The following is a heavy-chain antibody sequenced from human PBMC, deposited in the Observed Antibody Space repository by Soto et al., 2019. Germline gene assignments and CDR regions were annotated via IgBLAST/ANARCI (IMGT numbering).Heavy chain of an antibody. V-gene: IGHV4-31*03. CDR2: IYYSGST. J-gene: IGHJ5*02. D-gene: IGHD6-13*01. Sequence: QVQLQESGPGLVRPSQTLSLTSSVSGGSISSGNYYWSWIRQHPGKGLDWIGYIYYSGSTYYNPSLKSRVTISVDTSNNQFSLKLSSVTAADTAVYFCAREPIATNWFDPWGQGTLVTVSS. CDR3: AREPIATNWFDP. CDR1: GGSISSGNYY.